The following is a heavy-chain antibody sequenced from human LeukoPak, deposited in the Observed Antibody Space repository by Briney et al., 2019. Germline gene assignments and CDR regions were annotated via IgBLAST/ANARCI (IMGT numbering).Heavy chain of an antibody. CDR3: ARRRYYYYMDV. Sequence: ASVKVSCKASGYTFINYGITWVRQAPGQGLEWMGWINTNTGNPTYAQGFTGRFVFSLDTSVSTAYLQISSLKAEDTAVYYCARRRYYYYMDVWGKGTTVTVSS. CDR2: INTNTGNP. J-gene: IGHJ6*03. CDR1: GYTFINYG. V-gene: IGHV7-4-1*02.